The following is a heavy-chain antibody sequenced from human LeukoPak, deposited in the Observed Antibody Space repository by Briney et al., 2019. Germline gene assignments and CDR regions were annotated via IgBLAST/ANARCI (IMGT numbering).Heavy chain of an antibody. D-gene: IGHD3-22*01. V-gene: IGHV3-43*02. CDR1: GFTFDDYA. J-gene: IGHJ4*02. Sequence: PGGSLRLSCAASGFTFDDYAMHWVRQAPGKGLEWVSLISGDGGSTCYADSVKGRFTISRDNSKNSLYLQMNSLRTEDTALYYCAKALYYYDSSGSHGVDYWGQGTLVTVSP. CDR3: AKALYYYDSSGSHGVDY. CDR2: ISGDGGST.